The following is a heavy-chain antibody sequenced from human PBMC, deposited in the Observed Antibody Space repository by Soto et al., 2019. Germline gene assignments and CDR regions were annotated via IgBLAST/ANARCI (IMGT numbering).Heavy chain of an antibody. CDR3: ARHDYGDYEDPWGGDY. V-gene: IGHV4-39*01. D-gene: IGHD4-17*01. CDR1: GGSISSSSYY. Sequence: SETLSLTCTVSGGSISSSSYYWGWIRQPPGKGLEWIGSIYYSGSTYYNPSLKSRVTISVDTSKNQFSLKLSSVTAADTAVYYCARHDYGDYEDPWGGDYWGQGTLVTVSS. CDR2: IYYSGST. J-gene: IGHJ4*02.